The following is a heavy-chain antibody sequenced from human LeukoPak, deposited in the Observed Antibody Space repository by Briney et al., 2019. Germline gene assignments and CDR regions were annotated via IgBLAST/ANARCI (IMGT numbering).Heavy chain of an antibody. CDR3: TAGTGRSDFDY. V-gene: IGHV3-15*01. Sequence: GGSLRLSCAASGFTFSNAWMSWVRQAPGRGLGWVGRIKRKGDDGTIDYAAPVKGRLSISRDDSKNTLYLQMNSLKSEDTAVYYCTAGTGRSDFDYWGQGTLVTVSS. CDR1: GFTFSNAW. D-gene: IGHD3/OR15-3a*01. CDR2: IKRKGDDGTI. J-gene: IGHJ4*02.